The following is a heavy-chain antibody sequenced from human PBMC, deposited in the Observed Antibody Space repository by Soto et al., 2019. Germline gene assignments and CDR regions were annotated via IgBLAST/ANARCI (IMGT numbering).Heavy chain of an antibody. CDR1: GGSISSGGYY. Sequence: QVQLQESGPGLVKPSRTLSLTCTVSGGSISSGGYYWSWIRQHPGKGLEWIGYIYYSGSTYYNPSLKSRVTISVDTSKIQFSLKLSSVTAADTAVYYCASTVTDYYYYYMDVWGKGTTVTVSS. D-gene: IGHD4-17*01. CDR2: IYYSGST. V-gene: IGHV4-31*03. J-gene: IGHJ6*03. CDR3: ASTVTDYYYYYMDV.